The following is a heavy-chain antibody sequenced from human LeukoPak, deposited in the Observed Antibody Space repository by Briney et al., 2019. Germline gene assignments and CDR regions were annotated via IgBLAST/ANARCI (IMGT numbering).Heavy chain of an antibody. J-gene: IGHJ4*02. CDR2: ITTSSSNI. V-gene: IGHV3-21*01. Sequence: GGSLRLSCAASGFTFSGYTMNWVRQAPGKGLEWVSSITTSSSNIHYADSVKGRFTISRDNAKNSLYLQMNSLRPEDTAVYYCARVGSSLTYYFDYWGQGTLVTVSS. CDR3: ARVGSSLTYYFDY. D-gene: IGHD6-13*01. CDR1: GFTFSGYT.